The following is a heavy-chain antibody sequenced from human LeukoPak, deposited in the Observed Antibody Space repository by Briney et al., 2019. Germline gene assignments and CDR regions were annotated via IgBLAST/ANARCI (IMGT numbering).Heavy chain of an antibody. D-gene: IGHD5-18*01. V-gene: IGHV4-34*01. Sequence: SETLSLTCAVYGGSFSGYYWSWIRQPPGKGLEWIGEINHSGSTNYNPSLKSRVTISVDTSKNQFSLKLSSVTAADTAVYYCARLRYSYGFFDYWGQRTLVTVSS. J-gene: IGHJ4*02. CDR3: ARLRYSYGFFDY. CDR2: INHSGST. CDR1: GGSFSGYY.